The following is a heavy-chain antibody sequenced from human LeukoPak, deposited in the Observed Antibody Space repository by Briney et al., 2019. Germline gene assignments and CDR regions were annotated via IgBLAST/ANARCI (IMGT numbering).Heavy chain of an antibody. CDR2: IYSGGST. V-gene: IGHV3-53*01. CDR1: GSTVSSNY. J-gene: IGHJ4*02. Sequence: GGSLRLSCAASGSTVSSNYMSWVRQAPGKGLEWVSVIYSGGSTYYADSVKGRFTISRDNSKNTLYLQMNSLRAEDTAVYYCASLYSSSWYSPDYWGQGTLVTVSS. D-gene: IGHD6-13*01. CDR3: ASLYSSSWYSPDY.